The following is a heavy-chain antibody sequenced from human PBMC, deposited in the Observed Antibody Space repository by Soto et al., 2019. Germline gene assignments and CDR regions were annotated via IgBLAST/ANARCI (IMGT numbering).Heavy chain of an antibody. Sequence: PGGSLRLSCAASGFTFSSCAMGWVRQAPGKGLEWVSDISGSGGSTYYADSVKGRFTISRDNSKNTLYLQMNSLRAEDTAVYYCAKPLRLLPGPWGQGTLVTVSS. CDR2: ISGSGGST. D-gene: IGHD3-22*01. CDR3: AKPLRLLPGP. CDR1: GFTFSSCA. V-gene: IGHV3-23*01. J-gene: IGHJ4*02.